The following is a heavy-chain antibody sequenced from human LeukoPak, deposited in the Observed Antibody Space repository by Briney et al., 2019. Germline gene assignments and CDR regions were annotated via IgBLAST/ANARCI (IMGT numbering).Heavy chain of an antibody. CDR2: INPNSADA. J-gene: IGHJ5*02. Sequence: ASVKVSCKASGYTFTGYYMHWVRQAPGQGLEWMGWINPNSADAIYAQKFQGRVTMTRDTSISTAYMELSRLRSDDTAVYYCARDWSFSVSYGYVNWFDPWGQGTLVTVSS. V-gene: IGHV1-2*02. CDR1: GYTFTGYY. CDR3: ARDWSFSVSYGYVNWFDP. D-gene: IGHD3-10*01.